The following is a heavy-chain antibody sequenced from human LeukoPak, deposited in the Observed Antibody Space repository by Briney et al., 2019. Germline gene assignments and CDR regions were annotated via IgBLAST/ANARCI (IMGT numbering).Heavy chain of an antibody. CDR2: ISSSSSTI. Sequence: SGGSLRLSCAASGFAFSSYSMIWVRQAPGKGLEWVSYISSSSSTIYYADSVKGRFTISRDNAKNSLYLQMNSLRDEDTAVYRCARDYGDHGEYFDCWGQGTLVTVSS. J-gene: IGHJ4*02. CDR3: ARDYGDHGEYFDC. D-gene: IGHD4-17*01. CDR1: GFAFSSYS. V-gene: IGHV3-48*02.